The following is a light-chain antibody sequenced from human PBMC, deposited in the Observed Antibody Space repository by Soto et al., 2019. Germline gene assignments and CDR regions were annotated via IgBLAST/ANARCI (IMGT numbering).Light chain of an antibody. CDR2: SSS. J-gene: IGKJ1*01. V-gene: IGKV1-39*01. CDR1: QTISTY. Sequence: DIQMTQSPSSLSASVGDRVTISCRASQTISTYVNWYQQKPGKAPNLLIYSSSTLQSGVPSRFSGSGSGTDFTLSISTLQPEDFAIYYCQQSYELPGTFGQGTKVDIK. CDR3: QQSYELPGT.